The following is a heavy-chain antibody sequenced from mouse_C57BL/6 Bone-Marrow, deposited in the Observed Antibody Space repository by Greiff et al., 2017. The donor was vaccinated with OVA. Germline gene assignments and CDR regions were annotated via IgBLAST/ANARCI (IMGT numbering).Heavy chain of an antibody. CDR2: IYPGDGDT. Sequence: QVQLKESGPELVKPGASVKISCKASGYAFSSSWMNWVKPRPGKGLEWIGRIYPGDGDTNYNGKFKGKATLTADKSSSTAYMQLSSLTSEDSAVYFCARHEDGYYASYFDYWGQGTTLTVSS. D-gene: IGHD2-3*01. V-gene: IGHV1-82*01. CDR1: GYAFSSSW. J-gene: IGHJ2*01. CDR3: ARHEDGYYASYFDY.